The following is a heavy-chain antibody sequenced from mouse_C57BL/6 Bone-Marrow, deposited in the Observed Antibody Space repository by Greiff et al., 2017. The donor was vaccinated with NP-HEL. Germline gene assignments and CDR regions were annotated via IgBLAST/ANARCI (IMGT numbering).Heavy chain of an antibody. CDR1: GYTFTSYW. Sequence: QVQLQQPGAELVMPGASVKLSCKASGYTFTSYWMHWVKQRPGQGLEWIGEIDPSDSYTNYNQKFKGKSTLTVDKSTSTAYMQRSSLTSEDSADYYCAGGASCSSFANWGQGTLVTVSA. V-gene: IGHV1-69*01. J-gene: IGHJ3*01. CDR3: AGGASCSSFAN. D-gene: IGHD1-3*01. CDR2: IDPSDSYT.